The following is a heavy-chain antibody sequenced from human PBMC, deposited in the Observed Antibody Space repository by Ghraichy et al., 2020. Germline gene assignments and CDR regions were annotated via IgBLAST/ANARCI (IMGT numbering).Heavy chain of an antibody. V-gene: IGHV3-74*01. D-gene: IGHD6-13*01. CDR3: ARGRVAAAGTGDDY. CDR1: GFTFSSYW. J-gene: IGHJ4*02. CDR2: INSDGSST. Sequence: LSLTCAASGFTFSSYWMHWVRQAPGKGLVWVSRINSDGSSTSYADSVKGRFTISRDNAKNTLYLQMNSLRAEDTAVYYCARGRVAAAGTGDDYWGQGTLVTVSS.